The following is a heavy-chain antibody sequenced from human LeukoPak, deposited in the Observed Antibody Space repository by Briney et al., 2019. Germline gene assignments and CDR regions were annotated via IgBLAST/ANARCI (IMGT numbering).Heavy chain of an antibody. CDR3: ATIAVAGSFGFDY. J-gene: IGHJ4*02. V-gene: IGHV1-24*01. CDR1: GYTLTELS. Sequence: ASVKVSCKVSGYTLTELSMHWVRQAPGKGLEWMGGFDPEDGETIYEQKFQGRVTVTEETSTDTAYMELSSLRSEDTAVYYCATIAVAGSFGFDYWGQGTLVTVSS. CDR2: FDPEDGET. D-gene: IGHD6-19*01.